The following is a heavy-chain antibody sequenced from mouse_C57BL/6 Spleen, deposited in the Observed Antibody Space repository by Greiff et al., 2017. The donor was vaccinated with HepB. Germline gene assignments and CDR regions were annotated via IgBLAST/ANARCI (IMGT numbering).Heavy chain of an antibody. Sequence: VQLQQSGAELVMPGASVKLSCKASGYTFTSYWMHWVKQRPGQGLEWIGEIDPSDSYTNYNQKFKGKSTLTVDKSSSTAYMQLSSLTSEDSAVYYGASERALAYWGQGTLVTVSA. J-gene: IGHJ3*01. CDR1: GYTFTSYW. D-gene: IGHD3-3*01. CDR3: ASERALAY. CDR2: IDPSDSYT. V-gene: IGHV1-69*01.